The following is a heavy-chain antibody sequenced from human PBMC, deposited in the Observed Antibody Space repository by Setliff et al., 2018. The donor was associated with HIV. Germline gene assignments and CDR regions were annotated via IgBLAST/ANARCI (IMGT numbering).Heavy chain of an antibody. CDR2: IHYSGST. J-gene: IGHJ3*02. V-gene: IGHV4-31*03. CDR1: GGSISSGGYY. D-gene: IGHD3-3*01. Sequence: SETLSLTCTVSGGSISSGGYYWSWIRQHPGKGLEWIGYIHYSGSTSYNPSLKSRATISVDTSKNHFSLRLSSVTAADTAVYYCVMGWLLAFDIWGQGTMVTVSS. CDR3: VMGWLLAFDI.